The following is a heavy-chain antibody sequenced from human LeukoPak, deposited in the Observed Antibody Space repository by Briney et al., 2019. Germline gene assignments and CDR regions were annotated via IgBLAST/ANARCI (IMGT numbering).Heavy chain of an antibody. D-gene: IGHD2-8*01. J-gene: IGHJ4*02. Sequence: ASVKVSCKTSGYSENFYGVTWVRQVAGQGLEWMGWISAQHGQTEYAPNSQDRVTMTTDTYTNTAYMELRSLRPDDTAVYYCAGSLGYCTSNVCYLKYWGQGTLVTVSS. CDR2: ISAQHGQT. CDR1: GYSENFYG. CDR3: AGSLGYCTSNVCYLKY. V-gene: IGHV1-18*01.